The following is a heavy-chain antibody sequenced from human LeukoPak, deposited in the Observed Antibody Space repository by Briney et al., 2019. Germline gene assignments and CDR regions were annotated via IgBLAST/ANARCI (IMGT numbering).Heavy chain of an antibody. Sequence: ASVKVSCKGSGYTFTDYYMHWVRQAPGQGLEWMGRINPNSGGTNYAQKFQGRVTMTRDTSISTAYMELSRLRSDDTAVYYCASAPYSSGYYDYYYYMDVWGKGTTVTVSS. CDR2: INPNSGGT. CDR3: ASAPYSSGYYDYYYYMDV. CDR1: GYTFTDYY. V-gene: IGHV1-2*06. J-gene: IGHJ6*03. D-gene: IGHD3-22*01.